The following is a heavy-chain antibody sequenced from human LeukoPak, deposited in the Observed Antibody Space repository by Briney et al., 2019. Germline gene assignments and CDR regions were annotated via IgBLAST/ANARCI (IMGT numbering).Heavy chain of an antibody. CDR1: GYSISSGYY. V-gene: IGHV4-38-2*01. J-gene: IGHJ4*02. D-gene: IGHD3-10*01. Sequence: SETLSLTCAVSGYSISSGYYWGWSRQPPGKGLEWIGSIFHSGSTYYNPSLKSRVTISVDTSKNQFSLKLTSVTAADTAVYYCASHRRISWFLDCWGQGTLVTVSS. CDR3: ASHRRISWFLDC. CDR2: IFHSGST.